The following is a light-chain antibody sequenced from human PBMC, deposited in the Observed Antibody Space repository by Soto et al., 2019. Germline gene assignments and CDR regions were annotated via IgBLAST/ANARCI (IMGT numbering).Light chain of an antibody. CDR1: RNDDGAYNS. V-gene: IGLV2-8*01. Sequence: QSALTQPPSASGSRGQSVTISCTGTRNDDGAYNSVSWYQQHPGKAPKLLIYEVNKRPSGVPDRFSGSKSGNTASLIVSGLQAEDEAVYHCSSYVGTNSDVASGGGTKLTVL. CDR2: EVN. CDR3: SSYVGTNSDVA. J-gene: IGLJ2*01.